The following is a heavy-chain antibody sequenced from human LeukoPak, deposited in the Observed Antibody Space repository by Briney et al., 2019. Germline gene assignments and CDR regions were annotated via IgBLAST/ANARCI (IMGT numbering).Heavy chain of an antibody. Sequence: GGSLRLSCAASGFTFSSYEMNWVRQAPGKGLEWVSYISSSGSTIYYADSVKGRFTISRDNAKNSLYLQMNSLRAEDTAVYYCASTTPRTQFASDIWGQGTMVTVSS. J-gene: IGHJ3*02. D-gene: IGHD1-26*01. CDR2: ISSSGSTI. CDR1: GFTFSSYE. V-gene: IGHV3-48*03. CDR3: ASTTPRTQFASDI.